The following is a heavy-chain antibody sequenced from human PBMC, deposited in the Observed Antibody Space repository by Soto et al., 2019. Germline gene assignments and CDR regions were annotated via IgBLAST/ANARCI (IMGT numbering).Heavy chain of an antibody. CDR2: IYYNGAT. D-gene: IGHD3-10*01. Sequence: QVHLQESDPGLVKPSQTLSLTCTVSGDSMKGADNYWSWIRQPPGKGLEWLGYIYYNGATYYTPSLDSRLTISVDTSKNQFSLKLRSVTAADTAVYFCARDGGRGYYGSGTYFDFWGQGTLVTVSS. CDR3: ARDGGRGYYGSGTYFDF. V-gene: IGHV4-30-4*08. CDR1: GDSMKGADNY. J-gene: IGHJ4*02.